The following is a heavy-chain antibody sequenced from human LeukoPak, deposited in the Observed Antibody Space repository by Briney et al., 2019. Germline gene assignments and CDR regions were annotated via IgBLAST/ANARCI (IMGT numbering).Heavy chain of an antibody. V-gene: IGHV3-9*01. CDR3: AKGSSWFIDYFDY. J-gene: IGHJ4*02. CDR2: ISWNSGSI. CDR1: GFTFDDYA. Sequence: SLRLSCAASGFTFDDYAMHWVRQAPGKGLEWVSGISWNSGSIGYADSVKGRFTISRDNAKNSLYLQMNSLRAEDTALYYCAKGSSWFIDYFDYWGQGTLVTVSS. D-gene: IGHD2-8*02.